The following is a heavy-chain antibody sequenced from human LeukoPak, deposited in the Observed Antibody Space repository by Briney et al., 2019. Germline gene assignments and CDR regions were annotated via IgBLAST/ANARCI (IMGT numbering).Heavy chain of an antibody. V-gene: IGHV1-69*06. Sequence: SVKVSCKASGGTFSSYAISWVRQAPGQGLEWMGGIIPIFGTANYAQKFQGRVTITADKSTSTAYMELSSLRSEDTAVYYCARSPSAGWELLRGYWFDPWGQGTLVTVSS. CDR1: GGTFSSYA. D-gene: IGHD1-26*01. CDR3: ARSPSAGWELLRGYWFDP. CDR2: IIPIFGTA. J-gene: IGHJ5*02.